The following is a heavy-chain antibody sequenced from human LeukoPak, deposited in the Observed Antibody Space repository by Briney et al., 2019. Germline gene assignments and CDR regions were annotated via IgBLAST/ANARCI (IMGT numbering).Heavy chain of an antibody. V-gene: IGHV3-30*02. CDR2: IRYDGNNK. CDR3: AKSAHDYAHYGAEYFQH. J-gene: IGHJ1*01. CDR1: GFTFSSYD. Sequence: PGGSLRLSCAASGFTFSSYDMHWVRQAPGKGLEWVAFIRYDGNNKYYADSVKGRFTISRDNSKNTLYLQMNSLRAEDTAVYYCAKSAHDYAHYGAEYFQHWGQGTLVTVSS. D-gene: IGHD4-17*01.